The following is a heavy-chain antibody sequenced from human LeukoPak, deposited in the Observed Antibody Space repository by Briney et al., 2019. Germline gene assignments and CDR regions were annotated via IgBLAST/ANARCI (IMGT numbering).Heavy chain of an antibody. Sequence: GASVKVSCKASGYTFINYCMHWVRQAPGQGLEWLGLISPSGSTTYAQNFQGRVTMTRDTSTSTLYIELSSLRSDDTAIYYCAKCDETGTTRWFDPWGQGTLVTVSS. D-gene: IGHD1-7*01. CDR2: ISPSGST. V-gene: IGHV1-46*01. CDR1: GYTFINYC. CDR3: AKCDETGTTRWFDP. J-gene: IGHJ5*02.